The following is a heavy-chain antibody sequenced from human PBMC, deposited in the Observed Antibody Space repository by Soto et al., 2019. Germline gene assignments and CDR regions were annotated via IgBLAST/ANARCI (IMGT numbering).Heavy chain of an antibody. D-gene: IGHD5-18*01. CDR2: ISSSSSYI. Sequence: EVQLVESGGGLVKPGGSLRLSCAASGFTFSSYSMNWVRQAPGKGLEWVSSISSSSSYIYYADSVKGRFTISRDNAKNSRYRQMNSLRAEDTAVYYCARDGEYSYGAEYYYGMDVWGQGTTVTVSS. V-gene: IGHV3-21*01. J-gene: IGHJ6*02. CDR3: ARDGEYSYGAEYYYGMDV. CDR1: GFTFSSYS.